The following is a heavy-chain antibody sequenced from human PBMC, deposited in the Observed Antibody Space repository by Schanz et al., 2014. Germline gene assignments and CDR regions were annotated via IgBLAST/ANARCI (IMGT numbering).Heavy chain of an antibody. J-gene: IGHJ6*02. V-gene: IGHV3-66*02. CDR2: SASGGGP. CDR1: GFTVSSNY. CDR3: ARAQGVIRLYYGVDV. D-gene: IGHD3-10*01. Sequence: EVQLVESGGGLVQPGGSLRLSCAASGFTVSSNYMSWVRQAPGKGLEWVSLVSASGGGPFYADSVKGRFTISRDNSKNTLYLQMNSLRSDDAAVYYCARAQGVIRLYYGVDVWGQGTTVTVSS.